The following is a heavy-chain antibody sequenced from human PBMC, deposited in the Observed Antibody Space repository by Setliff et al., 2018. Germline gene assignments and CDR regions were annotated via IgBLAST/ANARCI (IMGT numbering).Heavy chain of an antibody. J-gene: IGHJ6*03. Sequence: ASVKVSCKASGYPFIGYFMHWVRQAPGQGLEWMGWINPNTGAAKYAQQVQGRVTMTRDMSLRTVYLDLSGLTSDDTAVYYCTRDPTGSNFYNFQFYMDVWGKGTTVTVSS. D-gene: IGHD1-1*01. CDR1: GYPFIGYF. CDR3: TRDPTGSNFYNFQFYMDV. CDR2: INPNTGAA. V-gene: IGHV1-2*02.